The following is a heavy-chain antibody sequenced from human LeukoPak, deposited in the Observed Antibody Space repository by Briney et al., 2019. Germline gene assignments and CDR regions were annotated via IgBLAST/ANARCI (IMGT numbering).Heavy chain of an antibody. J-gene: IGHJ1*01. CDR3: AREDILTGYSSAEYFQH. D-gene: IGHD3-9*01. V-gene: IGHV1-18*04. Sequence: ASVKVSCKASGYTFTSYGISWVQQAPGQGLEWMGWISAYNGNTNYAQKLQGRVTMTTDTSTSTAYMELRSLRSDDTAVYYCAREDILTGYSSAEYFQHWGQGTLVTVSS. CDR1: GYTFTSYG. CDR2: ISAYNGNT.